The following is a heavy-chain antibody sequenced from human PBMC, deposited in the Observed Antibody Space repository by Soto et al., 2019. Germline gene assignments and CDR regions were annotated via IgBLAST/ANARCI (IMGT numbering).Heavy chain of an antibody. CDR3: VRDSGWPILNFDS. D-gene: IGHD3-10*01. CDR1: GFDFRRYG. Sequence: LRLSCTASGFDFRRYGIHWVRQAPGSGLEWVAAASYDGSETYYADSAKGRFTVSKEISKNTAFLQMNALRHEDTAVYFCVRDSGWPILNFDSWGQGTLVTVSS. CDR2: ASYDGSET. V-gene: IGHV3-30*03. J-gene: IGHJ4*02.